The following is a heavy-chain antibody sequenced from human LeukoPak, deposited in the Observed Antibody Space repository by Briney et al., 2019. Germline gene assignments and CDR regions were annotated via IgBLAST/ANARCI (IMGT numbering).Heavy chain of an antibody. CDR1: GYTFTGYY. J-gene: IGHJ4*02. Sequence: GASVKVSCKASGYTFTGYYMHWVRQAPGQGLEWMGWINPNSGGTNYAQKFQGRVTMTRDTSISTAYMELSRLRSDDTAVYYCARIQPFDYYDSSGYDYWGQGTLVTVSS. V-gene: IGHV1-2*02. CDR3: ARIQPFDYYDSSGYDY. CDR2: INPNSGGT. D-gene: IGHD3-22*01.